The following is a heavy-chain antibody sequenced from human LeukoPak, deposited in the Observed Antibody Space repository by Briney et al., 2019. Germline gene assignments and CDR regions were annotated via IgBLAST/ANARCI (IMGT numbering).Heavy chain of an antibody. CDR3: ARGALMDTAMLER. D-gene: IGHD5-18*01. J-gene: IGHJ4*02. Sequence: PGGSLRLSCAASGFTFSSYSMNWVRQAPGKGLEWVSSISSSSYIYYADSVKGRFTISRDNAKNSLYLQMNSLRAEDTAVYYCARGALMDTAMLERWGQGTLVTVSS. CDR1: GFTFSSYS. V-gene: IGHV3-21*01. CDR2: ISSSSYI.